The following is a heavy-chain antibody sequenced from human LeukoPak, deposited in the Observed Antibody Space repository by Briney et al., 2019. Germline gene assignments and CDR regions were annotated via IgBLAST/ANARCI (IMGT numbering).Heavy chain of an antibody. CDR3: ARERYSRSSHDALDL. CDR1: GFTFSDHF. J-gene: IGHJ3*01. CDR2: ISSSGSSA. D-gene: IGHD6-6*01. V-gene: IGHV3-21*01. Sequence: PGGSLRLSCVASGFTFSDHFMNWVRQAPGKGLEWVSSISSSGSSALYADSLRGRFTISRDNAKNSLYLQMNSLRPGDTAVYYCARERYSRSSHDALDLWGQGTMVTVSS.